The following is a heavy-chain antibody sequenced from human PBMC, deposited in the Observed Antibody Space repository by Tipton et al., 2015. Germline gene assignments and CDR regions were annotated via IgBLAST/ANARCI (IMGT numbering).Heavy chain of an antibody. CDR1: GFTLSTSW. CDR2: INEDGSAK. J-gene: IGHJ6*02. Sequence: GSLKLSCAASGFTLSTSWMTWVRQAPGKGLEWVANINEDGSAKYYVDSVKGRFTISRDRANNSLFLQMTSLRVDDTAVYYCARLGVKMDREVFIETSGMDVWGQGTMVTVSS. CDR3: ARLGVKMDREVFIETSGMDV. D-gene: IGHD3-10*01. V-gene: IGHV3-7*05.